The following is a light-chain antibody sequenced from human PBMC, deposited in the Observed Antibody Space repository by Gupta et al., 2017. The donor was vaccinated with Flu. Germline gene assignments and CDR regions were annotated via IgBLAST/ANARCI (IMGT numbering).Light chain of an antibody. J-gene: IGKJ3*01. CDR1: QSVSNNY. V-gene: IGKV3-20*01. Sequence: VFTQSPSTLSLSPGERATLSCRASQSVSNNYLASYQQKPGQAPRLLIYGTSNRATGIPARCSGSGSGTDFTLIISSLEAADFAVYYCQQHGSKLLFTFGHGTKVDVK. CDR3: QQHGSKLLFT. CDR2: GTS.